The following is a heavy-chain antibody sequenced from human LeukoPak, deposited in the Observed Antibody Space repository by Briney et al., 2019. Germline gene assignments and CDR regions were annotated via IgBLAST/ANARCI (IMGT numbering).Heavy chain of an antibody. V-gene: IGHV3-21*01. CDR2: ISSSSAYT. D-gene: IGHD1-26*01. CDR3: SRGGSPPEALGDSFDI. Sequence: GGSLRLSCAASGFTFSSYSMNWVRQAPGKGLEWVSSISSSSAYTHYADSVKGRFTISRDNTKHTLYLQMNSLRADDSAVYYCSRGGSPPEALGDSFDIWGQGTMVTVSS. J-gene: IGHJ3*02. CDR1: GFTFSSYS.